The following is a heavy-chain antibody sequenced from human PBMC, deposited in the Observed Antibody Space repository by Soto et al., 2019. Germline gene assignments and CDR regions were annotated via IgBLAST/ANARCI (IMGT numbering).Heavy chain of an antibody. Sequence: QVQLVQSGDEVRKPGSSVKVSFKASGYIFVNYGIAWVRHTPVQWLEWMGWISPYSGSTHYASKVQGRLTMTTDTSTSTAYMDLGSLTSDDTAVYYCAMVDNYVTPTPQDVWGQGTTVTVSS. CDR3: AMVDNYVTPTPQDV. J-gene: IGHJ6*02. V-gene: IGHV1-18*01. D-gene: IGHD3-16*01. CDR1: GYIFVNYG. CDR2: ISPYSGST.